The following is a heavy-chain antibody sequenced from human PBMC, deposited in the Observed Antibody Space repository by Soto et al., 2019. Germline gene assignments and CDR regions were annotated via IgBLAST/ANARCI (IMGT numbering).Heavy chain of an antibody. D-gene: IGHD1-7*01. Sequence: QVQQQESGPGLVKPSDTLSLTCRVSGAYISDFSWSWIRQPAGKGLEWIGRITINGHTQKNPSFKRRVTMSIDTSRNHFSLNLQSATAADTALYYCARETGENWTYEAHWGPGTLVTVSS. V-gene: IGHV4-4*07. CDR3: ARETGENWTYEAH. CDR1: GAYISDFS. J-gene: IGHJ1*01. CDR2: ITINGHT.